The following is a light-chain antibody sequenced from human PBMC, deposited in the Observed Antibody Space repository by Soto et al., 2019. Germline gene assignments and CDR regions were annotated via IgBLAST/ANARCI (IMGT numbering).Light chain of an antibody. CDR3: SSYTTSSTRV. CDR1: SSDVGDYNF. J-gene: IGLJ1*01. Sequence: QSALTQPASVSGSPGQSITIPCTGTSSDVGDYNFVSWYQQHPGKAPKLMIFEVTNRPSGVSNRFSGSKSGNTASLTISGLQAEDEADYYCSSYTTSSTRVFGTGTKLTVL. V-gene: IGLV2-14*01. CDR2: EVT.